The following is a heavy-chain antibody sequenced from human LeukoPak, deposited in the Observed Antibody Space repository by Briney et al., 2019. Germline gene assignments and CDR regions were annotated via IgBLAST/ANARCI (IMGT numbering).Heavy chain of an antibody. CDR2: INTDGSST. CDR3: ARGFLGGCSGGSCYSGY. V-gene: IGHV3-74*01. CDR1: GFSFSSYW. Sequence: GGSLRLSCAASGFSFSSYWMHWVRQAPGKGLVWVSRINTDGSSTAYADSVKGRFTISRDNAKNTLYLRMNSLRTEDTAVYFCARGFLGGCSGGSCYSGYWGQGTLLTVSS. J-gene: IGHJ4*02. D-gene: IGHD2-15*01.